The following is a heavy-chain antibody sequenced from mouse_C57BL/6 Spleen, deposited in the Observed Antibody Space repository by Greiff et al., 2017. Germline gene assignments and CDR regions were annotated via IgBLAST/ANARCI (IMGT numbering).Heavy chain of an antibody. V-gene: IGHV5-4*03. J-gene: IGHJ4*01. Sequence: EVMLVESGGGLVKPGGSLKLSCAASGFTFSSYAMSWVRQTPEKRLEWVATISDGGSYTYYPDNVKGRFTISRDNAKNNLYLQMSHLKSEKTAMYYCERHYGSSSYYYAMDYWGQGTSVTVSS. CDR3: ERHYGSSSYYYAMDY. CDR1: GFTFSSYA. CDR2: ISDGGSYT. D-gene: IGHD1-1*01.